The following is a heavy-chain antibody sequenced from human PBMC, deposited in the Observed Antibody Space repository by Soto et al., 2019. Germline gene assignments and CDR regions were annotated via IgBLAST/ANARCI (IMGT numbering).Heavy chain of an antibody. Sequence: PSETLSLTCSVSGGSMSKFYWSWIRKTAGKGLEWMGRVYATGTSDYNPSLRSRIALSVDISKKTFSLRLRSVTAADTGVYYCVRGGSKTLRDCFDPWGQGILVTVSS. CDR3: VRGGSKTLRDCFDP. CDR1: GGSMSKFY. D-gene: IGHD4-17*01. V-gene: IGHV4-4*07. CDR2: VYATGTS. J-gene: IGHJ5*02.